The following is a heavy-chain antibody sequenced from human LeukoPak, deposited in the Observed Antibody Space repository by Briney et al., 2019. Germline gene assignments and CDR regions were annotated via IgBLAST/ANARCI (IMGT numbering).Heavy chain of an antibody. Sequence: SETLSLTCTVSGGSISSYYWSWIRQPAGKGLEWIGRIYTRGSTNYNPSFKSRVTMSVGTSKNQFSLKLSSVTAADTAVYYCAREVRDGYIFDYWGQGTLVTVSS. CDR3: AREVRDGYIFDY. D-gene: IGHD2-21*01. CDR1: GGSISSYY. CDR2: IYTRGST. J-gene: IGHJ4*02. V-gene: IGHV4-4*07.